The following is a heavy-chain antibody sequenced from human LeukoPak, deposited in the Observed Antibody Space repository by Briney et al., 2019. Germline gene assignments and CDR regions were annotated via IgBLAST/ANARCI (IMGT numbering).Heavy chain of an antibody. CDR2: IRNDGDVI. CDR3: ARDGAVATPYDAFDI. Sequence: GGSLRLFCAASGFTFSDLGMRWGRQAPGERLEWVAFIRNDGDVIYYPDSVKGRFTISRDNSKNTVYLELNRLRVEDTAVYYCARDGAVATPYDAFDIWGQGTMVTVSS. CDR1: GFTFSDLG. V-gene: IGHV3-30*02. D-gene: IGHD5-12*01. J-gene: IGHJ3*02.